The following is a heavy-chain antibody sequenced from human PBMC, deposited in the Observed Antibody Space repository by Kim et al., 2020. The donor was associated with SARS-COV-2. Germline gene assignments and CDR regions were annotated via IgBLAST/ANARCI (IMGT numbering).Heavy chain of an antibody. CDR2: INHSGST. CDR1: GGSFSGYY. V-gene: IGHV4-34*01. CDR3: AREPKTGIVGAP. Sequence: SETLSLTCAVYGGSFSGYYWSWIRQPPGKGLEWIGEINHSGSTNYNPSLKSRVTISVDTSKNQFSLKLSSVTAADTAVYYCAREPKTGIVGAPWGQGTLVTVSS. D-gene: IGHD1-26*01. J-gene: IGHJ5*02.